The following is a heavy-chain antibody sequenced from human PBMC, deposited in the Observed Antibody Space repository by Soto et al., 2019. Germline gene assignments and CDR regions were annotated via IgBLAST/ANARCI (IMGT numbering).Heavy chain of an antibody. D-gene: IGHD6-19*01. CDR1: GGSIRSSSYY. Sequence: SETLSLTCTFSGGSIRSSSYYLGWIRQPPGKGLEWIGNIYYSGSTYYNPSLKSRVTISVDTSKNQFSLKLSSVTAADTAVYYCASLQWLVPYFDYWGQGTLVTVSS. CDR3: ASLQWLVPYFDY. J-gene: IGHJ4*02. V-gene: IGHV4-39*01. CDR2: IYYSGST.